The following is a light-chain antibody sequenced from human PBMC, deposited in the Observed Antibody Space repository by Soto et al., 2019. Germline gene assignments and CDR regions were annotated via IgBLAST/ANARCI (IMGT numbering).Light chain of an antibody. V-gene: IGKV1-5*01. J-gene: IGKJ1*01. CDR3: QQYNSYSWT. CDR1: QSISSW. Sequence: DIQMTQFPSTLSASVGDRVTITCRASQSISSWLAWYQQKPGKAPNLLIYDASSLESGVPSRFSGSGSGTEFTLTISSLQPDDFATYYCQQYNSYSWTFGQGTKV. CDR2: DAS.